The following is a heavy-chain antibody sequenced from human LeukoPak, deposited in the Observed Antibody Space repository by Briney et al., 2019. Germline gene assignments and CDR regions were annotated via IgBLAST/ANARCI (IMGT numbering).Heavy chain of an antibody. CDR1: GFTFSSYA. D-gene: IGHD6-19*01. J-gene: IGHJ4*02. CDR3: VTERGSSAVALDY. V-gene: IGHV3-21*01. Sequence: PGGSLRLSCAASGFTFSSYAMSWVRQAPGKGLEWVSCIRSSTSYIYYADSVKGRFTISRDNAKNSLYLQMNSLRDEDTAVYYCVTERGSSAVALDYWGQGTLVTVSS. CDR2: IRSSTSYI.